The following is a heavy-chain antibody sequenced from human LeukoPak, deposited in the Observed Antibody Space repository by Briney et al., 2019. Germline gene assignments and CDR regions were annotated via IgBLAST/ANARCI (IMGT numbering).Heavy chain of an antibody. V-gene: IGHV1-24*01. Sequence: ASVKVSCKVSGYTLTELSMHWVRQAPGKGLEWMGGFDPEDGETIYAQKFQGRVTMTEDTSTDTAYMELSRLRSDDTAVYYCARGTYYYDSSFRHYFDYWGQGTLVTVSS. J-gene: IGHJ4*02. CDR1: GYTLTELS. CDR3: ARGTYYYDSSFRHYFDY. D-gene: IGHD3-22*01. CDR2: FDPEDGET.